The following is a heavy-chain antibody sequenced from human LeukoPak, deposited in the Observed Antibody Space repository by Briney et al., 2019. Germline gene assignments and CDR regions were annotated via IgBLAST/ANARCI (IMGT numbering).Heavy chain of an antibody. J-gene: IGHJ4*02. Sequence: SETLSLTCTVSGGPISSYYWSWIRQPTGMGLEWIGYMYYSGYTNYNPSLKSRVTTSVDMSKNQFSLKLSSVTAADTAVYYCARYSYSSGLYYFDYWGQGTLVTVSS. CDR1: GGPISSYY. CDR2: MYYSGYT. CDR3: ARYSYSSGLYYFDY. D-gene: IGHD6-19*01. V-gene: IGHV4-59*01.